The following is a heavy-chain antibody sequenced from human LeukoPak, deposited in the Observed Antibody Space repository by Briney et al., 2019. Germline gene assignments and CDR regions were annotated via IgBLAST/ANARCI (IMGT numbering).Heavy chain of an antibody. J-gene: IGHJ5*02. Sequence: SETLCLTCTVSGGSLSSYYWSWIRQPVGKGREWMGRIYTSGSTNYNPSLKRRVTMSVDTPKIQFSLKLSSVTAADTALYYCARIHGGWYPRIDPWGQGTLVTVSS. CDR2: IYTSGST. D-gene: IGHD6-19*01. CDR3: ARIHGGWYPRIDP. V-gene: IGHV4-4*07. CDR1: GGSLSSYY.